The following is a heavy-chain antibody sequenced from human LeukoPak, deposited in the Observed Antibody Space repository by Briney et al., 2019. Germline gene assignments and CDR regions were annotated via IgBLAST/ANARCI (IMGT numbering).Heavy chain of an antibody. J-gene: IGHJ3*02. V-gene: IGHV1-24*01. CDR3: ARVDYDILTGYSNDAFDI. D-gene: IGHD3-9*01. CDR2: FDPEDGET. CDR1: GYTLTELS. Sequence: ASVKVSCKVSGYTLTELSMHWVRQAPGKGLEWMGGFDPEDGETIYAQKFQGRVTITADKSTSTAYMELSSLRSEDTAVYYCARVDYDILTGYSNDAFDIWGQGTMVTVSS.